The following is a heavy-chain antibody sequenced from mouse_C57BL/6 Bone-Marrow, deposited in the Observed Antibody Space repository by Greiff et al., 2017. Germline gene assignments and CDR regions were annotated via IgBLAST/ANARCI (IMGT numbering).Heavy chain of an antibody. D-gene: IGHD2-5*01. CDR1: GFTFSSYG. CDR2: ISSGGSYT. Sequence: DVMLVESGGDLVKPGGSLKLSCAASGFTFSSYGMSWVRQTPDKRLEWVATISSGGSYTYYPDSVKGRFTISRDNAKNTLYLQMSSLKSEDTAMYYCARGGYSNSAWFAYWGQGTLVTVSA. CDR3: ARGGYSNSAWFAY. J-gene: IGHJ3*01. V-gene: IGHV5-6*02.